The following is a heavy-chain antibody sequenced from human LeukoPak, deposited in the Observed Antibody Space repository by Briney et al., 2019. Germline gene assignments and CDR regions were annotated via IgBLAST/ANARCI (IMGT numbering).Heavy chain of an antibody. Sequence: GGSLRLSCAASGFTFSSYSMNWVRQAPGKGLEWVSSISSSSSYIYYADSVKGRFTISRDNAKNSLYLQMNSLRAEDTAVYYCASEGPSGSYYTFDYWGQGTLVTVSS. D-gene: IGHD3-10*01. V-gene: IGHV3-21*01. CDR1: GFTFSSYS. CDR3: ASEGPSGSYYTFDY. CDR2: ISSSSSYI. J-gene: IGHJ4*02.